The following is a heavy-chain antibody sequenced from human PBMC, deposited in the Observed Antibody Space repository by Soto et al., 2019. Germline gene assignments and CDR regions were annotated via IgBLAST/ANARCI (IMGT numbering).Heavy chain of an antibody. V-gene: IGHV1-8*02. D-gene: IGHD3-16*01. J-gene: IGHJ5*02. CDR1: GGTFSSYA. Sequence: SVKVSCKASGGTFSSYAISWVRQATGQGLEWMGWMNPGSGDTGYAQKFQGRVTMTRDISIATAYMELSSLRSDDTAIYYCARMATFGSLNWFDPWGQGTLVTVSS. CDR3: ARMATFGSLNWFDP. CDR2: MNPGSGDT.